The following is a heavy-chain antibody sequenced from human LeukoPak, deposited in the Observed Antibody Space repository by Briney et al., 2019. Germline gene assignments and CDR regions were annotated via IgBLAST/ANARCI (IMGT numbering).Heavy chain of an antibody. CDR1: GFTFSNYA. J-gene: IGHJ4*02. V-gene: IGHV3-64D*06. CDR2: ISSNGGST. CDR3: VKDRVSISSSGYFDY. D-gene: IGHD6-13*01. Sequence: PGGSLRLSCSASGFTFSNYAMHWVRQAPGKGLEYVPAISSNGGSTYYADSVKGRFTISRDNSKNTLYLQMSSLRAEDTAVYYCVKDRVSISSSGYFDYWGQGTLVTVSS.